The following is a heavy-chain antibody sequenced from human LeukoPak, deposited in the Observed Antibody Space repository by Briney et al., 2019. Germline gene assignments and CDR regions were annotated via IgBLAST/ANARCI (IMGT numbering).Heavy chain of an antibody. J-gene: IGHJ4*02. D-gene: IGHD1-26*01. CDR2: IYTSGST. CDR3: ARDPSGSYFNFDY. CDR1: GVSISSSNSY. Sequence: SETLSLTCTVSGVSISSSNSYWGWIRQPPGKGLEWIGRIYTSGSTNYNPSLKSRVTMSVDTSKNQFSLKLSSVAAADTAVYYCARDPSGSYFNFDYWGQGTLVTVSS. V-gene: IGHV4-39*07.